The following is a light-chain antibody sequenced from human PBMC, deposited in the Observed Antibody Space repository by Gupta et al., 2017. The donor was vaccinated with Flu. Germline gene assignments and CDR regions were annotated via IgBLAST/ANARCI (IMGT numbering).Light chain of an antibody. J-gene: IGLJ3*02. CDR3: VLYMGSGMWV. CDR2: STN. V-gene: IGLV8-61*01. Sequence: QTVVTQEPSFSVSPGGTVTITCGLSSGSVSTSYYPSWYQQTQGQAPRTLIYSTNTRSSGVPDRFSGSILGNKAALTITGAQADDESDYYCVLYMGSGMWVFGGGTKLTVL. CDR1: SGSVSTSYY.